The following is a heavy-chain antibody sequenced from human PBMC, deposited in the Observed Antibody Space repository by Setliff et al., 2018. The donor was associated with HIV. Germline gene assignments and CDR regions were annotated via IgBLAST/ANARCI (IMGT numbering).Heavy chain of an antibody. CDR2: IHYDGGT. Sequence: LSLTCTVSGGSFSSKSVYWAWIRQPPGQGLEWIGGIHYDGGTYYNPSLKSRVHISIDTSKSEFSLKVNSVTAADTAVYFCARYHYGVDWFDPWGRGTLVTVSS. CDR1: GGSFSSKSVY. V-gene: IGHV4-39*07. CDR3: ARYHYGVDWFDP. J-gene: IGHJ5*02. D-gene: IGHD3-10*01.